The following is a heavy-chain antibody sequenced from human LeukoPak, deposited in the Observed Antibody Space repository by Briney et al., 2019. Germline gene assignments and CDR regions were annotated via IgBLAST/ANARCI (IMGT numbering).Heavy chain of an antibody. V-gene: IGHV4-30-4*01. CDR3: AIFLRSGSGYFDY. D-gene: IGHD3-10*01. CDR1: GGSISSGDYY. Sequence: PSQTLSLTCTVSGGSISSGDYYWSWIRQPPGKGLEWIGYIYYSGSTYYNPSLKSRVTISVDTSKNQFSLKLSSVTAADTAVYYCAIFLRSGSGYFDYWGQETLVTVSS. J-gene: IGHJ4*02. CDR2: IYYSGST.